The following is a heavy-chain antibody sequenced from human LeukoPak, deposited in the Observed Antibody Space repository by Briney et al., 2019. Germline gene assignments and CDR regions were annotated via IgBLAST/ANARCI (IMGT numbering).Heavy chain of an antibody. CDR2: IIPIFGTA. J-gene: IGHJ3*02. D-gene: IGHD4-17*01. CDR1: GYTFTSYG. CDR3: ASLPHDYGDYADAFDI. V-gene: IGHV1-69*13. Sequence: AASVKVSCKASGYTFTSYGISWVRQAPGQGLEWMGGIIPIFGTANYAQKFQGRVTITADESTSTAYMELSSLRSEDTAMYYCASLPHDYGDYADAFDIWGQGTMVTVSS.